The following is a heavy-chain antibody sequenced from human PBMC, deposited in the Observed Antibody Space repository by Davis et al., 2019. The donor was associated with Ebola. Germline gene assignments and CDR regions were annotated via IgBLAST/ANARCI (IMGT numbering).Heavy chain of an antibody. D-gene: IGHD2-15*01. CDR2: IYPGDSDT. CDR1: GYSFTSYW. J-gene: IGHJ5*02. CDR3: ARHGSLDIVVVVAATHWFDP. V-gene: IGHV5-51*01. Sequence: GESLKISCKGSGYSFTSYWIGWVRQMPGKGLEWMGIIYPGDSDTRYSPSFQGHVTISADKSISTAYLQWSSLKASDTAMYYCARHGSLDIVVVVAATHWFDPWGQGTLVTVSS.